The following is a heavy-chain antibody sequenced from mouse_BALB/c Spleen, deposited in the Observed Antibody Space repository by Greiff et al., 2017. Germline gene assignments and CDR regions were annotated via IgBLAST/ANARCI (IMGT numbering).Heavy chain of an antibody. V-gene: IGHV1-39*01. CDR1: GYSFTGYN. J-gene: IGHJ2*01. CDR2: IDPYYGGT. Sequence: EVKLMESGPELEKPGASVKISCKASGYSFTGYNMNWVKQSNGKSLEWIGNIDPYYGGTSYNQKFKGKATLTVDKSSSTAYMQLKSLTSEDSAVYYCAREEGIYCSFDYWGQGTTLTVSS. CDR3: AREEGIYCSFDY. D-gene: IGHD1-1*01.